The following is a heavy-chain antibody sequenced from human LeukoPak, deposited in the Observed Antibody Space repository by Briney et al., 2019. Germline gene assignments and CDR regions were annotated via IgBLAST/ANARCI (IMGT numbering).Heavy chain of an antibody. CDR3: ARGFHGSGWRRLTGMDV. D-gene: IGHD6-19*01. V-gene: IGHV4-34*01. J-gene: IGHJ6*02. CDR1: GGSFSGYY. Sequence: SETLSLTCAVYGGSFSGYYWSWIRQPPGKGLEWTGEINHSGSTNYNPSLKSRVTISVDTSKNQFSLKLSSVTAADTAVYYCARGFHGSGWRRLTGMDVWGQGTTVTVSS. CDR2: INHSGST.